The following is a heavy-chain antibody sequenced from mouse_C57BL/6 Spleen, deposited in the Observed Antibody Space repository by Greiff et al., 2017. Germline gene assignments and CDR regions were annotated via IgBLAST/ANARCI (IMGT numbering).Heavy chain of an antibody. CDR1: GYAFSSSW. V-gene: IGHV1-82*01. D-gene: IGHD1-1*01. CDR2: IYPGDGDT. J-gene: IGHJ4*01. CDR3: ARTPLLRYAMDY. Sequence: QVQLQQSGPELVKPGASVKISCKASGYAFSSSWMNWVKQRPGTGLEWIGRIYPGDGDTNYNGKFKGKATLTADKSSSTAYMQLSSLTSEDSAVYFCARTPLLRYAMDYWGQGTSVTVSS.